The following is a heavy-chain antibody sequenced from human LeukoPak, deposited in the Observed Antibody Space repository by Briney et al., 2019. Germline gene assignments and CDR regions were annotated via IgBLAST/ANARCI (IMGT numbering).Heavy chain of an antibody. CDR3: ARDRDPGYNDSSGYRRVNAFDI. V-gene: IGHV3-74*01. Sequence: GGSLRLSCAASGFTFSSSWMHWVRQAPGKGLVWVSRINPDGSSRSYADSVKGRFTISRDNAKNSLYLQMNSLRAEDTAVYYCARDRDPGYNDSSGYRRVNAFDIWGQGTMVTVSS. D-gene: IGHD3-22*01. CDR2: INPDGSSR. J-gene: IGHJ3*02. CDR1: GFTFSSSW.